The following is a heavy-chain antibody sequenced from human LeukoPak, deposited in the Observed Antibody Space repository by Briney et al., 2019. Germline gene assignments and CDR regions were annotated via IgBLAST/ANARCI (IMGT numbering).Heavy chain of an antibody. CDR1: GFSFSSSA. CDR2: ITNNGGYT. V-gene: IGHV3-64*01. D-gene: IGHD3-3*01. CDR3: AGASPDGFYVY. Sequence: GGPLRLSYAASGFSFSSSAMHWVSQAPGKGLEYVSAITNNGGYTYYAISVKGRFTISRDNSKNTLYLQMGSLRTEDTAVYYCAGASPDGFYVYWGQGTLVTVSS. J-gene: IGHJ4*02.